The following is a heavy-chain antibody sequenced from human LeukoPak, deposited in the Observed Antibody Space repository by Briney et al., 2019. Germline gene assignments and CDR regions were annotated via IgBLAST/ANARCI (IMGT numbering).Heavy chain of an antibody. V-gene: IGHV1-18*01. CDR2: ISGHNGNT. Sequence: EASVKVSCKASGYTFTTYGISWVRQAPGQGLEWMGWISGHNGNTNYALKLQGRVTMTTDTSTTTAYMELRSLRSDDTAVYYCAKDGYNSNAPDYWGQGTLVTVSS. J-gene: IGHJ4*02. CDR3: AKDGYNSNAPDY. D-gene: IGHD5-24*01. CDR1: GYTFTTYG.